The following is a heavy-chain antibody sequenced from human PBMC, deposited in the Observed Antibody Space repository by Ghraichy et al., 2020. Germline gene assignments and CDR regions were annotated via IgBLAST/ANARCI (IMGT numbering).Heavy chain of an antibody. CDR1: GFTFSSYA. D-gene: IGHD3-9*01. J-gene: IGHJ4*02. CDR2: IYSGGSST. CDR3: AKDRLRVSRYFDWSVGGFDY. Sequence: GGSLRLSCAASGFTFSSYAMSWVRQAPGKGLEWVSVIYSGGSSTYYADSVKGRFTISRDNSKNTLYLQMNSLRAEDTAVYYCAKDRLRVSRYFDWSVGGFDYWGQGTLVTVSS. V-gene: IGHV3-23*03.